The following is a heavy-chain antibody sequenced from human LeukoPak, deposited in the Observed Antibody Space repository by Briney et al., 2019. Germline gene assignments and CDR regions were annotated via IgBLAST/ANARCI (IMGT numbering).Heavy chain of an antibody. D-gene: IGHD2-15*01. CDR2: ISDSGGST. CDR1: GITLSNYG. CDR3: ARESLGYCSGSTCYYFYMDF. J-gene: IGHJ6*03. V-gene: IGHV3-23*01. Sequence: QPGGSLRLSCAVSGITLSNYGMSWVRQAPGKGLEWVAGISDSGGSTNYADSVKGRFTISRDNPKNTLYLQMNSLRAEDTAVYYCARESLGYCSGSTCYYFYMDFWGKGTTVTVSS.